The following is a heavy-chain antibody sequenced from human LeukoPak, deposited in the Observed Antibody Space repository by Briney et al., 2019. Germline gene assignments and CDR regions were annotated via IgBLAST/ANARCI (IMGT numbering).Heavy chain of an antibody. J-gene: IGHJ4*02. V-gene: IGHV4-59*01. D-gene: IGHD3-22*01. CDR3: TRNYDSSGYTTFGY. CDR1: GGSISTYY. Sequence: PSETLSLTCIVSGGSISTYYWSWIRQPPGKGLQWMGHIYYSGSTNYNPSLQRRVTIAVDTSNNHLSPKLSSATAADTAVYYCTRNYDSSGYTTFGYWGRGTLVTVSS. CDR2: IYYSGST.